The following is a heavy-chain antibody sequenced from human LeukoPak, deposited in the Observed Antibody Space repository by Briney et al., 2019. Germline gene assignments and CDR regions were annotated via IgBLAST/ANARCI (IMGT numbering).Heavy chain of an antibody. J-gene: IGHJ3*02. D-gene: IGHD3-22*01. CDR2: ISGSGGST. CDR3: AKGRYYYDSSDAFDI. CDR1: GFTFSSYA. Sequence: GGSLRLSCAASGFTFSSYAMSWVRQAPGKGLEWVSAISGSGGSTYYAGSVKGRFTISRDNSKNTLFLQMNSLIAEDTAVYYCAKGRYYYDSSDAFDIWGQGTMVTVSS. V-gene: IGHV3-23*01.